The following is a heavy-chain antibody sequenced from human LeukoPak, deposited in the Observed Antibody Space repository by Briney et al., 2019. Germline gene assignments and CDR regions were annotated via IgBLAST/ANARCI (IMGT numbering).Heavy chain of an antibody. Sequence: GGSLRLSCVVSGLTVSSNYMSWVCQAPGKGLEWVSVIYSGGTTNYADSVKGRFIVYRDNSKNTLYLQMNSLRAEDTAVYYCASKLTTGYWGQGTLVTVSS. J-gene: IGHJ4*02. D-gene: IGHD4-17*01. CDR2: IYSGGTT. CDR1: GLTVSSNY. V-gene: IGHV3-66*01. CDR3: ASKLTTGY.